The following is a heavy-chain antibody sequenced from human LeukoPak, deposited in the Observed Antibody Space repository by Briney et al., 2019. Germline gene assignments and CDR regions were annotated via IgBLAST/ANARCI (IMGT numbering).Heavy chain of an antibody. CDR2: ISYDGSNK. J-gene: IGHJ4*02. Sequence: GGSLRFSCAASGFTFSSYAMHWVRQAPGKGLEWVAVISYDGSNKYYADSVKGRFTISRDNSKNTLYLQMNSLRAEDTAVYYCAKGGFDYWGQGTLVTVSS. CDR1: GFTFSSYA. CDR3: AKGGFDY. D-gene: IGHD3-16*01. V-gene: IGHV3-30-3*01.